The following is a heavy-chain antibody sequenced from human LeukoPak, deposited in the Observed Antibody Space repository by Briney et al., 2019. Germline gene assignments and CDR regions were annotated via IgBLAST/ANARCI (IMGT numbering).Heavy chain of an antibody. CDR3: AKDNRRHYTRGPNPDSLH. Sequence: GGSLRLSCAGSGFIFNNYAMHWVRQPPGKGLEWVSGISWNSGSIDYADSVKGRFAISRYNAKNSLSLKMNSLRVEDTAFYYCAKDNRRHYTRGPNPDSLHWGQGALVTVSS. D-gene: IGHD2-2*02. V-gene: IGHV3-9*01. J-gene: IGHJ4*02. CDR1: GFIFNNYA. CDR2: ISWNSGSI.